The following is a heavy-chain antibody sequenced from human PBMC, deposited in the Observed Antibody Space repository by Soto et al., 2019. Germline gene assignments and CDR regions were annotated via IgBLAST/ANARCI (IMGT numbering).Heavy chain of an antibody. V-gene: IGHV3-33*01. D-gene: IGHD6-19*01. J-gene: IGHJ4*02. Sequence: GGSLRLSCAASGFTFSSYGMHWVRQAPGKGLEWVAVIWYDGSNKYYADSVKGRFTISRDNSKNTLYLQMNSLRAEDTAVYYCARGEGVAVAGTFDYWGQGTLVTVSS. CDR2: IWYDGSNK. CDR1: GFTFSSYG. CDR3: ARGEGVAVAGTFDY.